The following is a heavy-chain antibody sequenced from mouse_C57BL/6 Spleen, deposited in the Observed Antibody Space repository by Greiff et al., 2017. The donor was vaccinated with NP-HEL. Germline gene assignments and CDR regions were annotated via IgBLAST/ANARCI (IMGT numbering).Heavy chain of an antibody. V-gene: IGHV5-9-1*02. Sequence: EVMLVESGEGLVKPGGSLKLSCAASGFTFSSYAMSWVRQTPEKRLEWVAYISSGGDYIYYADTVKGRFTISRDNARNTLYLQMSSLKSEDTAMYYCTREGYSNYKADYWGQGTSVTVSS. CDR1: GFTFSSYA. D-gene: IGHD2-5*01. CDR2: ISSGGDYI. J-gene: IGHJ4*01. CDR3: TREGYSNYKADY.